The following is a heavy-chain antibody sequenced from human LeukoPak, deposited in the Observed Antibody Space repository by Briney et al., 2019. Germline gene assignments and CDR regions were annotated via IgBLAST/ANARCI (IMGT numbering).Heavy chain of an antibody. Sequence: SAKVSCKASGGTFSSYAISWVRQAPGQGLEWMGGIIPIFGTANYAQKFQGRVTITADESTSTAYMELSSLRSEDTAVYYCARSGYCSGGSCRNWFDPWGQGTLVTVSS. J-gene: IGHJ5*02. CDR1: GGTFSSYA. CDR3: ARSGYCSGGSCRNWFDP. V-gene: IGHV1-69*01. CDR2: IIPIFGTA. D-gene: IGHD2-15*01.